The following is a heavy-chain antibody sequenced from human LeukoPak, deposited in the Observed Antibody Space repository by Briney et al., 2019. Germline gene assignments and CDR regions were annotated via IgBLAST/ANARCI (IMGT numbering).Heavy chain of an antibody. D-gene: IGHD6-13*01. Sequence: LQTLSLTCTVSGGSISSGDYYWSWIRQPPGKGLEWIGYIYYSGSTYYNPSLKSRVTISVDKSKDQFSLKLSSVTAADTAVYYCARREYSSTWYRPNAFDIWGQGTMVTVSS. CDR3: ARREYSSTWYRPNAFDI. CDR2: IYYSGST. V-gene: IGHV4-30-4*01. CDR1: GGSISSGDYY. J-gene: IGHJ3*02.